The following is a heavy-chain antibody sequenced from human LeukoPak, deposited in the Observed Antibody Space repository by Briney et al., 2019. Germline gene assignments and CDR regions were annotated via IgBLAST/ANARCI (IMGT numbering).Heavy chain of an antibody. Sequence: KPTETLSLTCTLRSDSHRAYHSLRLRQSPGKGLEWIGYIFYTGTTLYSPSLRGRVTMSVDTSENHFSLKLSSVTAADPAMYYCASDDVVRVIRRGCDLWGQGTLVTVSS. CDR1: SDSHRAYH. CDR2: IFYTGTT. D-gene: IGHD2-21*01. CDR3: ASDDVVRVIRRGCDL. J-gene: IGHJ4*02. V-gene: IGHV4-59*08.